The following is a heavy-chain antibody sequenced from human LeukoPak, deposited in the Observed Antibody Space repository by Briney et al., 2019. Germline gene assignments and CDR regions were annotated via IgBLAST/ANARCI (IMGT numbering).Heavy chain of an antibody. J-gene: IGHJ4*02. CDR3: AKAGSSWSGPLKD. V-gene: IGHV3-23*01. Sequence: GGSLRLSCAAPEFTFSNYAMSWVRQAPGKGLEWVSAITGSGGDTYYADSVKGRFTISRDNSKNTLHLQMNSLRAEDTAVYFCAKAGSSWSGPLKDWGQGILVTVSS. CDR2: ITGSGGDT. D-gene: IGHD6-13*01. CDR1: EFTFSNYA.